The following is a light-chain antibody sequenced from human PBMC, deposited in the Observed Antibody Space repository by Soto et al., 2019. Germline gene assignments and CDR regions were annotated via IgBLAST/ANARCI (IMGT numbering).Light chain of an antibody. CDR3: QQGYSVPYQ. CDR1: LGIRSD. Sequence: AIQMTQSPSSLSASVGDRVTITCRASLGIRSDLVWYQQKPGKAPKVLIYAASTLQGGVPSRFSGSGSGTEFTLTISSLQPEDFATYYCQQGYSVPYQFGQGTRLEIK. CDR2: AAS. J-gene: IGKJ5*01. V-gene: IGKV1-6*01.